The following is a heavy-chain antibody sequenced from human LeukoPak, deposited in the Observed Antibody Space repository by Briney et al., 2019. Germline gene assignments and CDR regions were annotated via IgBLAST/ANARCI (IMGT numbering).Heavy chain of an antibody. D-gene: IGHD1-26*01. V-gene: IGHV1-8*01. CDR2: MNPNTGDT. J-gene: IGHJ4*02. Sequence: ASVRVSCKASGYTFTGYDINWVRQATGQGLEWMGWMNPNTGDTGYAQKFQGRVTMTRNSSIDTAYVELSGLRSEDTAVYYCTRGSLSGSSRDNWGQGSLLTVSS. CDR3: TRGSLSGSSRDN. CDR1: GYTFTGYD.